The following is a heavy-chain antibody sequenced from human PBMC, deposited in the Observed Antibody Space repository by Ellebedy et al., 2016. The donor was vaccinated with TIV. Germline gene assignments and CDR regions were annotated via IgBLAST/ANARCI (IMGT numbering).Heavy chain of an antibody. CDR2: IYPGDSDT. D-gene: IGHD6-13*01. V-gene: IGHV5-51*01. CDR3: AREEESGSSWFAY. Sequence: PGGSLRLSCKGSGYSFTSYWIGWVRQMPGKGLEWMAIIYPGDSDTSYSPSFQGQVTIPADKSISTAYLQWSSLKASDTAIYYCAREEESGSSWFAYWGRGTLVTVSS. CDR1: GYSFTSYW. J-gene: IGHJ4*02.